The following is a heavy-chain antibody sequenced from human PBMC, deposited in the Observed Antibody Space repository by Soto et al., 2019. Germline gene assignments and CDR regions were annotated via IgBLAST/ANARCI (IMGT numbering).Heavy chain of an antibody. CDR1: GYTFSSYA. CDR2: ISAYNGNT. V-gene: IGHV1-18*01. CDR3: ACDAPPEDF. J-gene: IGHJ4*02. Sequence: QVQLVQSGDEVKKPAATVKFSCKTSGYTFSSYAVIWVRQAPGQVLEWMGWISAYNGNTNCAQKLQGRVTMTTDASASTAYVGLRILRCDVSAVYYCACDAPPEDFWRRGTPVTDTS.